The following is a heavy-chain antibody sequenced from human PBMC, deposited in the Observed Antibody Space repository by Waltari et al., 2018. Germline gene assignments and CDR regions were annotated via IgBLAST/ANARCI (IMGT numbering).Heavy chain of an antibody. D-gene: IGHD1-1*01. V-gene: IGHV4-38-2*01. CDR1: GYSISSCHY. Sequence: QVQLQASGPGLVKPSATLSLTCAVSGYSISSCHYWGWIRQPPGKGLEWIGSIYHSGSTYYNPSLKSRVTISVDTSKNQFSLKLSSVTAADTAVYYCARLPNWNLNWFDPWGQGTLVTVSS. J-gene: IGHJ5*02. CDR3: ARLPNWNLNWFDP. CDR2: IYHSGST.